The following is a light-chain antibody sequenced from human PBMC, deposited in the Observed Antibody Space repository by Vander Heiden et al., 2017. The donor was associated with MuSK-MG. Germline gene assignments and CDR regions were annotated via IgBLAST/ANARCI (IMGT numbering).Light chain of an antibody. CDR2: AAS. CDR3: QQSYNAPFT. Sequence: DFQMTQSPSSLSASVGDRVTITCRASQSISNYLNWYQEKPGTAPKLLIYAASSLHGGVPSRFSGSGSGTDFTLTISTLQSEDFATYYCQQSYNAPFTFGQGTRLEIK. V-gene: IGKV1-39*01. J-gene: IGKJ5*01. CDR1: QSISNY.